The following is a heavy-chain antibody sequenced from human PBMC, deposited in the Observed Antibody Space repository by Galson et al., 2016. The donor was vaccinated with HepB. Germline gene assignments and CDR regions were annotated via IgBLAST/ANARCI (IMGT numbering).Heavy chain of an antibody. J-gene: IGHJ3*02. D-gene: IGHD6-13*01. CDR1: GFTFSRYS. CDR3: ARDGSSQFSSNWYVAFDI. CDR2: IRSRSRTI. V-gene: IGHV3-48*02. Sequence: SLRLSCAASGFTFSRYSMNWVRQAPGKGLEWVSHIRSRSRTIYYADSVRGRFTSSRDNTKNSLYLQMNSLRDEDTAVYYCARDGSSQFSSNWYVAFDIWGQGTVVTVSS.